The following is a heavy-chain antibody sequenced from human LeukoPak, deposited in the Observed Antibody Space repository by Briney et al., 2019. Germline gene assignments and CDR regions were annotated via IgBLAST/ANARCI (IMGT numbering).Heavy chain of an antibody. V-gene: IGHV4-30-2*01. Sequence: SETLSLTCAVSGGSISSGGYSWSWIRQPPGRGLEWIGYIYRSGITYYNPSLKSRVTISVDRSKNQFSLKLSSVTAADTAVYYYAREGYYDSSGYYYGHFDYWGQGTLVTVSS. D-gene: IGHD3-22*01. CDR2: IYRSGIT. J-gene: IGHJ4*02. CDR1: GGSISSGGYS. CDR3: AREGYYDSSGYYYGHFDY.